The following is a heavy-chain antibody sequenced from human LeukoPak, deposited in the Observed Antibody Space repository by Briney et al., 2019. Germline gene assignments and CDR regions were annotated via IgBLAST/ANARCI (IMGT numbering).Heavy chain of an antibody. CDR3: ARGYCSGGSCYAFDN. D-gene: IGHD2-15*01. J-gene: IGHJ4*02. Sequence: SETLPLTCAVSGGSISSSNWWSWVRQPPGKGLEWIGEIYHSGSTNYNPSLKSRLTVSVDKSKNQFSLKLSSVTAADTAVYYCARGYCSGGSCYAFDNWGQGTLVTVSS. CDR1: GGSISSSNW. CDR2: IYHSGST. V-gene: IGHV4-4*02.